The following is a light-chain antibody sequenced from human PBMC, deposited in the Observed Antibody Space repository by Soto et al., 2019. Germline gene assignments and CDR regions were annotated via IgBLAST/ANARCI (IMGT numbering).Light chain of an antibody. CDR1: QSVSSY. CDR3: QQRSNWPSGFT. V-gene: IGKV3-11*01. CDR2: DAS. Sequence: EIVLTQSPATLSLSPGERATLSCRASQSVSSYLAWYQQKPGQAPRLLIYDASNRATGIPARFSGSGSGTDFTRTISSLEPEDFAVYYCQQRSNWPSGFTFGPGTKVDIK. J-gene: IGKJ3*01.